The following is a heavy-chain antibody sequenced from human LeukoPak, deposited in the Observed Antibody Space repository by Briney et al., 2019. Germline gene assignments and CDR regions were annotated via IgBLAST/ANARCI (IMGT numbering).Heavy chain of an antibody. CDR3: AKGSGELLWFGELCYFDY. Sequence: SETLSLTCAVYGGSFSGYYRSWIRQPPGKGLEWIGEINHSGSTNYNPSLKSRVTISVDTSKNQFSLKLSSVTAADTAVYYCAKGSGELLWFGELCYFDYWGQGTLVTVSS. CDR2: INHSGST. CDR1: GGSFSGYY. J-gene: IGHJ4*02. D-gene: IGHD3-10*01. V-gene: IGHV4-34*01.